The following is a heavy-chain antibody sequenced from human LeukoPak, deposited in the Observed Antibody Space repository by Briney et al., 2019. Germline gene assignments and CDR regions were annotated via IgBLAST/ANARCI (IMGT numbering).Heavy chain of an antibody. Sequence: PGGSLRLSCAASGFDFSSNWMHWVRHAPGQGLVWVARIKGNGISTNYADSVKGRFTISRDNSKNTLYLQVNSVRAEDTAVYYCARDTSGYYDYWGQGALVTVSS. CDR2: IKGNGIST. CDR3: ARDTSGYYDY. V-gene: IGHV3-74*01. J-gene: IGHJ4*02. D-gene: IGHD2-15*01. CDR1: GFDFSSNW.